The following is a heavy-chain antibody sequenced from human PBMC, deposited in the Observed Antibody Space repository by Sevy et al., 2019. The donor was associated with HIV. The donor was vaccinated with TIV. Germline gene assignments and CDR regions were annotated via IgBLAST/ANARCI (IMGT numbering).Heavy chain of an antibody. V-gene: IGHV4-59*11. J-gene: IGHJ3*02. CDR3: ARDSPYNWNDVGDTFDS. D-gene: IGHD1-20*01. Sequence: SETLSLTFTVSGGSISSHYWSWVRQPPGKGLEWIGYIYYSGSTNYNPSLESRVTISVDTSKNQFSLKLSSVTAADTAVYYCARDSPYNWNDVGDTFDSWGPGTMVTVSS. CDR1: GGSISSHY. CDR2: IYYSGST.